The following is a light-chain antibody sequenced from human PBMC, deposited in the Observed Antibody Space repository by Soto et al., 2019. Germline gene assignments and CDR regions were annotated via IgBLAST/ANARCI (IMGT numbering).Light chain of an antibody. CDR2: EVT. CDR1: SSDVGGYNY. CDR3: SSFAGSRYV. Sequence: QSALTQPPSASGSPGQSVTISCTGTSSDVGGYNYVSWYQQHPGKAPKLMIYEVTKRPSGVPDRFSGSKSGNTASLTVSGLQVEDEADYYCSSFAGSRYVFGTGTKLTVL. V-gene: IGLV2-8*01. J-gene: IGLJ1*01.